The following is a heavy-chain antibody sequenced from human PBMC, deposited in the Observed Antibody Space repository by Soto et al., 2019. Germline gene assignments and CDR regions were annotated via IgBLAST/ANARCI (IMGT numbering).Heavy chain of an antibody. J-gene: IGHJ6*03. CDR2: ISAYNGNT. CDR1: GYTFTSYG. V-gene: IGHV1-18*01. CDR3: ARRYNWNDFLWENYYYMDV. D-gene: IGHD1-20*01. Sequence: ASVKVSCKASGYTFTSYGISWVRQAPGQGLEWMGWISAYNGNTNYAQKLQGRVTMTTDTSTSTAYMELRSLRSDDTAVYYCARRYNWNDFLWENYYYMDVWGKGTTVTVSS.